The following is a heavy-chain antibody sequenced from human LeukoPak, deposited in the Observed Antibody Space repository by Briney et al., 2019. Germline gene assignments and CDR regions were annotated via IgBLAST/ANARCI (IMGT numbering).Heavy chain of an antibody. V-gene: IGHV3-48*03. CDR2: ISRGDSSGGKTI. J-gene: IGHJ4*02. Sequence: PGGSLRLSCAASGFTFSSYEMSWVRQAPGKGLEWVSYISRGDSSGGKTIYYADFVQGRFTISRDDARNSLYLQMNSLRVEDTALYYCARSRGGYFGYWGQGTLVIVSS. CDR3: ARSRGGYFGY. CDR1: GFTFSSYE.